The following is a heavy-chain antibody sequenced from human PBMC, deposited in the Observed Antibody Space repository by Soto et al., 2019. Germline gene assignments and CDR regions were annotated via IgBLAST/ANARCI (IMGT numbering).Heavy chain of an antibody. D-gene: IGHD1-7*01. CDR1: GGSISSYY. J-gene: IGHJ6*02. CDR2: IYYSGST. Sequence: PSETLSLTCTVSGGSISSYYGNWIRQPPGKGLEWIGYIYYSGSTNYNPSLKSRVTISVDTSKNQFSLKLSSVTAADTAVYYCAREGLTGTIGLYYYYALDVWGQGTTVTVSS. CDR3: AREGLTGTIGLYYYYALDV. V-gene: IGHV4-59*01.